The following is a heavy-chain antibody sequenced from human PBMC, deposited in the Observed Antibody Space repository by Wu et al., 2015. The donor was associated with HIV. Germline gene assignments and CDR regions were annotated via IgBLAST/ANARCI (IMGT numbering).Heavy chain of an antibody. CDR2: MNPNSGNT. CDR3: ARGPRSVSGNSQSQTLGSNDY. Sequence: QVQLVQSGAEVKKPGASVKVSCKASGYTFTSYDINWVRQATGQGLEWMGWMNPNSGNTGYAQKFQGRVTMTRNTSISTAYMELSSLRSEDTAVYYCARGPRSVSGNSQSQTLGSNDYWGQGTLVTVSS. V-gene: IGHV1-8*01. D-gene: IGHD4-23*01. CDR1: GYTFTSYD. J-gene: IGHJ4*02.